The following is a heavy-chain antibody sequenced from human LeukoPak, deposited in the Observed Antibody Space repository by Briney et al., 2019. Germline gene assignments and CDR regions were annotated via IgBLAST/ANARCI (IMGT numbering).Heavy chain of an antibody. CDR1: GGSISSYY. V-gene: IGHV4-59*01. Sequence: PSETLSLTCTVSGGSISSYYWSWIRQPPGKGLEWIGYIYYSGSTNYNPSLKSRVTISVDTSKNQFSLKLSSATAADTAVYYCARVRFTSDGFDYWGQGTLVTVSS. J-gene: IGHJ4*02. D-gene: IGHD3-10*01. CDR2: IYYSGST. CDR3: ARVRFTSDGFDY.